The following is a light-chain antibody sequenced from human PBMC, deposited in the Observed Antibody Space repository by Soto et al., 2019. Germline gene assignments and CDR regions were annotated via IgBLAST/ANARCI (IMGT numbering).Light chain of an antibody. CDR2: SNS. CDR1: SSNIGGNT. CDR3: ATGEAARSAYV. V-gene: IGLV1-44*01. Sequence: QSVLTQPPSASGTPGQRVTFSCSGSSSNIGGNTVSWFQHLPRTAPKLLIFSNSQRPSGVPDRFSGAKSGTSASLAISGLRSEDEVNYYWATGEAARSAYVFGPGTKLPAL. J-gene: IGLJ1*01.